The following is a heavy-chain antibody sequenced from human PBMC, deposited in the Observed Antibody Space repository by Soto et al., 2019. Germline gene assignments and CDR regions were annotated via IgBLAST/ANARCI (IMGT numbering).Heavy chain of an antibody. CDR1: GGSISSYY. CDR2: IYYSGST. D-gene: IGHD2-15*01. V-gene: IGHV4-59*08. CDR3: ARHDWGELPYYMDV. Sequence: SETLSLTCTVSGGSISSYYWSWIRQPPGKGLEWIGYIYYSGSTNYNPSLKSRFTISVDTSKTQFSLKLSSVTAADTAVYYCARHDWGELPYYMDVWGKGTTVTVSS. J-gene: IGHJ6*03.